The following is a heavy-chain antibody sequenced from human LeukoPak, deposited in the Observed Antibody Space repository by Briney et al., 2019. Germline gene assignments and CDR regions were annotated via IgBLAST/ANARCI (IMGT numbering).Heavy chain of an antibody. J-gene: IGHJ4*02. Sequence: GASVKVSCKASGYTFTGYLIHWVRQAPGQGLEWMGWINPNSGGTNYAQKFQGRVTMTGDTSINTAYMELSRLTSDDTAVYYCSRDRGYYDSGNYPTDYWGQGTLVTVSS. CDR1: GYTFTGYL. V-gene: IGHV1-2*02. D-gene: IGHD3-10*01. CDR2: INPNSGGT. CDR3: SRDRGYYDSGNYPTDY.